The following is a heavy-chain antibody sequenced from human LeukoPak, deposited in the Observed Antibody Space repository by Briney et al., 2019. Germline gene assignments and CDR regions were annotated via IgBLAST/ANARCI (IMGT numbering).Heavy chain of an antibody. CDR1: GGSISPYF. Sequence: SETLSLICTVSGGSISPYFWSWIRQPPGKGLEWIGYIYYRGNTNYNPSLKSRVTISLDTSKDQFSLKLSSVTAADTAVYYCAREGVVKGYFDYWGQGTLVTVSS. D-gene: IGHD3-3*01. CDR3: AREGVVKGYFDY. J-gene: IGHJ4*02. CDR2: IYYRGNT. V-gene: IGHV4-59*01.